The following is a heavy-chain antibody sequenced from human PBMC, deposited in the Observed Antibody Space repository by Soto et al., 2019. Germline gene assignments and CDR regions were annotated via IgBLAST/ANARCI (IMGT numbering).Heavy chain of an antibody. J-gene: IGHJ4*02. D-gene: IGHD6-19*01. CDR2: IYSGGST. Sequence: VGSLRLSCAASGFTVSSNYMSWVRQAPGKGLEWVSVIYSGGSTYYADSVKGRFTISRDNSKNTLYLQMNSLRAEDTAVYYCARIYSSGWYVTDYWGQGTLVTVSS. CDR3: ARIYSSGWYVTDY. CDR1: GFTVSSNY. V-gene: IGHV3-53*01.